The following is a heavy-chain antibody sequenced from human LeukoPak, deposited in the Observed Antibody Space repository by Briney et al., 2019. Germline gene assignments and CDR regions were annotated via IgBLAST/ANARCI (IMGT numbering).Heavy chain of an antibody. CDR1: GFTFSSYW. Sequence: GGPLRLSCAASGFTFSSYWMNWVRQAPGKGLEWVANIKEDGSEKYYVDSVKGRFTVSRDNAKNSLYLHMNSLRAEDTAVYYCARGPYSTGFGPFAYWGQGTLVTVSS. CDR2: IKEDGSEK. V-gene: IGHV3-7*01. CDR3: ARGPYSTGFGPFAY. J-gene: IGHJ4*02. D-gene: IGHD1-26*01.